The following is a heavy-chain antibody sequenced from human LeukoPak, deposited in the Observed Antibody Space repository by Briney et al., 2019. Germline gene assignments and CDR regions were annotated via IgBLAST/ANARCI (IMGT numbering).Heavy chain of an antibody. CDR1: GFTLSSYA. D-gene: IGHD6-13*01. CDR3: ARDSAADSSSWYRERYFQH. Sequence: GGSLRLSCAASGFTLSSYAMSWVRQGPGKGLEWVSAISVSGNTYHADSVKGRFTISRDSSKNTLYLQMNSLRAEDTAVYYCARDSAADSSSWYRERYFQHWGQGTLVTVPS. V-gene: IGHV3-23*01. CDR2: ISVSGNT. J-gene: IGHJ1*01.